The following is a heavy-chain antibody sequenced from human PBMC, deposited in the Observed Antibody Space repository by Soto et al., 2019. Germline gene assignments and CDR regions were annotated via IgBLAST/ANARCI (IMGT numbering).Heavy chain of an antibody. CDR2: IYSGSST. D-gene: IGHD3-22*01. V-gene: IGHV3-53*01. Sequence: GGSLRLSCAASGFTVSSNYMSWVRQAPGKGLEWDTVIYSGSSTYYADSVKGRFTISRDNSNNTLYLQINSLRAEDMVVFYCASDPGTYYDSSGYYDYWGQGTLVTVSS. CDR3: ASDPGTYYDSSGYYDY. J-gene: IGHJ4*02. CDR1: GFTVSSNY.